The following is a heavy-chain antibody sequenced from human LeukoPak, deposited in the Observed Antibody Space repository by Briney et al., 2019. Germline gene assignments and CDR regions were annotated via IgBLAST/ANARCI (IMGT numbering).Heavy chain of an antibody. J-gene: IGHJ4*02. CDR3: TTDSISLHLAYCGGDCYFDY. Sequence: PGGSLRLSCAASGFTFSNTWMNWVRQAPGKGLEWVGRIKSKTDGGTTDYAAPVKGRFTISRDDSKNTLYLQMNSLKTEDTAVYYCTTDSISLHLAYCGGDCYFDYWGQGTLVTVSS. V-gene: IGHV3-15*07. CDR1: GFTFSNTW. D-gene: IGHD2-21*02. CDR2: IKSKTDGGTT.